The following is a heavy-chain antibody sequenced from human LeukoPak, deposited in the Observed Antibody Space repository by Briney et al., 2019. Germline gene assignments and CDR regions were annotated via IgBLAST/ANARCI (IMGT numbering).Heavy chain of an antibody. CDR1: GFTFNNYA. CDR3: VRAAPRDCSPASCSLFDT. CDR2: IMIGGDGK. J-gene: IGHJ4*02. Sequence: PGGSLRLSCAGSGFTFNNYAMSWVRRAPRKGLEWVSTIMIGGDGKHYADSVKGRFTISSDRSESTLYLQMNGLRADDTAVYYCVRAAPRDCSPASCSLFDTWGQGTLVTVSS. D-gene: IGHD2-2*01. V-gene: IGHV3-23*01.